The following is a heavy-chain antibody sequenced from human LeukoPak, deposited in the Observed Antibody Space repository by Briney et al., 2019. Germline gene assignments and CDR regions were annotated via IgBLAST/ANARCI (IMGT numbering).Heavy chain of an antibody. CDR1: GFTFSSYS. Sequence: GGSLRLSCAASGFTFSSYSMNWVRQAPGKGLEWVSYISSSSSTIYYADSVKGRFTISRDNAKNSLYLQMNSLRAEDTAVYYCARERERSHSRPFDYWGQGTLVTVSS. D-gene: IGHD5-18*01. J-gene: IGHJ4*02. CDR2: ISSSSSTI. CDR3: ARERERSHSRPFDY. V-gene: IGHV3-48*01.